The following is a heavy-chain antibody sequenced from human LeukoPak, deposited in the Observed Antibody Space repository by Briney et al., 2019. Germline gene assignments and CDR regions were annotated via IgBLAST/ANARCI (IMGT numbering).Heavy chain of an antibody. CDR2: IYYSGNT. J-gene: IGHJ4*02. D-gene: IGHD2-2*01. V-gene: IGHV4-59*11. CDR3: ARVLPPGYSDY. Sequence: SETLSLTCIVSGGSISGHYWSWIRRPPGKGLEWIGYIYYSGNTNYNPSLKSRLTISIDTSKNQFSLHLSSVTAADTAAYYCARVLPPGYSDYWGQGTLVTISS. CDR1: GGSISGHY.